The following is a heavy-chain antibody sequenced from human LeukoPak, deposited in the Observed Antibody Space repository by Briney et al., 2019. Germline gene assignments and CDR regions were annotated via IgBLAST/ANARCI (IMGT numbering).Heavy chain of an antibody. CDR3: ARVPPYCSSTSCYYFDY. CDR1: GFTFSSYA. J-gene: IGHJ4*02. D-gene: IGHD2-2*01. CDR2: ISYDGSNK. V-gene: IGHV3-30*01. Sequence: PGGSLRLSCAASGFTFSSYAMHWVRQAPGKGLERVAIISYDGSNKYYADSVKGRFTISRDNSKNTLYLQMNSLRAEDTAVYYCARVPPYCSSTSCYYFDYWGQGTLVTVSS.